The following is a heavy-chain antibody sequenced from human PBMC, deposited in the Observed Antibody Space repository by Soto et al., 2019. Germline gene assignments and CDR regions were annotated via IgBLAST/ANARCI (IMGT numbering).Heavy chain of an antibody. V-gene: IGHV1-2*02. Sequence: QMQLVQSGAEARKPGASVKVSCKTSGYTFTGYYLNWVRQAPGRGLEWVGWINPKTGDTNNAQKFQGRVTMTTDTSISTGYMELSGLKSDDTAVDYCGTGDHHVRWGQGTRVTVSS. CDR2: INPKTGDT. D-gene: IGHD6-6*01. J-gene: IGHJ4*02. CDR1: GYTFTGYY. CDR3: GTGDHHVR.